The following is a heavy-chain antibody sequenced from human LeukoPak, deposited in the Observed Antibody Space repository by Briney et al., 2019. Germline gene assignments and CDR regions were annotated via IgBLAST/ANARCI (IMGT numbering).Heavy chain of an antibody. V-gene: IGHV3-30*02. CDR3: AKGLSSSGWYLGY. D-gene: IGHD6-19*01. Sequence: GGSLRLSCAVSGVTISTYGMHWVRQAPGKGLEWVAFIRYDGSDEYYADSVKGRFTISRDSSKNTLYLQMNSLRAEDTAVYYCAKGLSSSGWYLGYWGLGTLVTVSS. J-gene: IGHJ4*02. CDR1: GVTISTYG. CDR2: IRYDGSDE.